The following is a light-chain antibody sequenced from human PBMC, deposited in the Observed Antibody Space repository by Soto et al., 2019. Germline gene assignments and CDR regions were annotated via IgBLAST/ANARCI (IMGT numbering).Light chain of an antibody. Sequence: EIVLTQSPATLSLSPGERATLSCRASQSVSSSLAWYQQKPGQAPRLLIYDVSYRATGIPARFSGSGSGTDFTLNISSLEPEDFEVYYCQQRSNWPLTFGGGTKVEIK. CDR2: DVS. J-gene: IGKJ4*01. V-gene: IGKV3-11*01. CDR3: QQRSNWPLT. CDR1: QSVSSS.